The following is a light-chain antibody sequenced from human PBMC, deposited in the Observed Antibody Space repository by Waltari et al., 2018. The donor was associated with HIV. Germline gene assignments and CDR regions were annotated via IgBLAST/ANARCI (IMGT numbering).Light chain of an antibody. Sequence: DIQMTQSPSSLSASVGDRVTLTCRASQNIRSYLNWYQQKPGNAPNLLIDGSSTLQSWVPSRFSGSGSGTDVTLTISSLQPEDFANYYCQETYSNKFTFGPGTKVDVK. CDR3: QETYSNKFT. CDR1: QNIRSY. CDR2: GSS. V-gene: IGKV1-39*01. J-gene: IGKJ3*01.